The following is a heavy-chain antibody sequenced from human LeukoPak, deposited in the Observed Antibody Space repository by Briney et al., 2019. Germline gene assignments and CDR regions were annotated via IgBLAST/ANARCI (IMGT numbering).Heavy chain of an antibody. CDR2: IYTSGST. Sequence: SETLPLTCTVSGGSISSGSYYWSWIRQPAGKGLEWIGRIYTSGSTNYNPSLKSRVTISVDTSKNQFSLKLSSVTAADTAVCYCARVGFHDILTGYYDDAFDIWGQGTMVTVSS. CDR3: ARVGFHDILTGYYDDAFDI. D-gene: IGHD3-9*01. CDR1: GGSISSGSYY. J-gene: IGHJ3*02. V-gene: IGHV4-61*02.